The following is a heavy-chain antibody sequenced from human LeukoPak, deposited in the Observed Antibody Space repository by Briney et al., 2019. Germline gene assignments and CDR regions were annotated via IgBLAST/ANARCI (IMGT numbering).Heavy chain of an antibody. J-gene: IGHJ4*02. CDR1: GGSISSYY. V-gene: IGHV4-59*01. D-gene: IGHD3-10*01. Sequence: SETLSLTCTVSGGSISSYYWSWIQQPPGKGLEWIGYIYYSGNTNYNPSLKSRVTISVDTSKNQFSLKLSSVTAADTAVYYCARANYYGSGSYFDYWGQGTLVTVSS. CDR2: IYYSGNT. CDR3: ARANYYGSGSYFDY.